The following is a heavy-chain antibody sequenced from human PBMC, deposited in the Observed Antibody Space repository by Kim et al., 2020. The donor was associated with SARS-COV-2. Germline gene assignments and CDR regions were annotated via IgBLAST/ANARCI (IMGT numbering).Heavy chain of an antibody. CDR1: GFTFSSYS. J-gene: IGHJ3*02. Sequence: GGSLRLSCAASGFTFSSYSMNWVRQAPGKGLEWVSSISSSSSYIYYADSVKGRFTISRDNAKNSLYLQMNSLRAEDTAVYYCARDAGWGGYIVVVPAAMFSDIWGQGTMVTVSS. CDR3: ARDAGWGGYIVVVPAAMFSDI. CDR2: ISSSSSYI. D-gene: IGHD2-2*01. V-gene: IGHV3-21*01.